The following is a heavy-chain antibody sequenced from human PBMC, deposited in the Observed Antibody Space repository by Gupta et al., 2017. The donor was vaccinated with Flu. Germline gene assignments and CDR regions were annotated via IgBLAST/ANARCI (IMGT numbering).Heavy chain of an antibody. Sequence: EVQLMESGGGLVQPGGSLRLSCAASGFTFSTYWMNWVRQVPGKGPVWVSRMNSAGSSITFADSVQGRFIISRDNGNNKLVLHTNSRTAEDTAVYYCASSEDFWTGSNDYWVQVALV. J-gene: IGHJ4*02. D-gene: IGHD3-3*01. CDR2: MNSAGSSI. CDR3: ASSEDFWTGSNDY. CDR1: GFTFSTYW. V-gene: IGHV3-74*01.